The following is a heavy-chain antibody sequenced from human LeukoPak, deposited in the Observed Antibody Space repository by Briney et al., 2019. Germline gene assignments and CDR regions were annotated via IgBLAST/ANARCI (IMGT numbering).Heavy chain of an antibody. J-gene: IGHJ5*02. V-gene: IGHV1-58*01. CDR1: GFTFTSSA. CDR3: AALPGYYCSGGSCYYP. Sequence: ASVKVSCKASGFTFTSSAVQWVRQARGQRLEWIGWIVVGSGNTNYAQKFQERVTIARDMSTSTAYMELSSLRSEDTAVYYCAALPGYYCSGGSCYYPWGQGTLVTVSS. CDR2: IVVGSGNT. D-gene: IGHD2-15*01.